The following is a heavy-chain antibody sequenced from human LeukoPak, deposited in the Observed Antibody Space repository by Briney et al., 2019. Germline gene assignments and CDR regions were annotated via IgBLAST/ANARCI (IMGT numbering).Heavy chain of an antibody. CDR2: IYWDDDK. D-gene: IGHD1-7*01. CDR3: AHRLSGTLDY. CDR1: GFSFSTRGVG. V-gene: IGHV2-5*02. Sequence: SGPTLVKPTQTLTLTCTFSGFSFSTRGVGVAWIRQPPVKDLEWLALIYWDDDKRYSPSLKSRLTITKDTSKNQVVLTMTNMDPVDIATYYCAHRLSGTLDYWGQGTLVTVSS. J-gene: IGHJ4*02.